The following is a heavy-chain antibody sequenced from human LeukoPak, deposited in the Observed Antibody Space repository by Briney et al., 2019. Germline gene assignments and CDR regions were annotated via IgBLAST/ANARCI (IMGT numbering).Heavy chain of an antibody. Sequence: GASVKVSCKASGYTFTSYDINWVRQATGQGLEWMGWMNPNSGNTGYAQKFQGRVTMTRNTSISTAYMKLSSLRSEDTAVYYCARGQILTGYSSGGYWGQGPRVAVS. CDR3: ARGQILTGYSSGGY. V-gene: IGHV1-8*01. J-gene: IGHJ4*02. D-gene: IGHD3-9*01. CDR2: MNPNSGNT. CDR1: GYTFTSYD.